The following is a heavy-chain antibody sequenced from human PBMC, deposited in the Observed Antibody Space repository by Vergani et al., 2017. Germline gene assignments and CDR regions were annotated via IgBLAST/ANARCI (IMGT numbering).Heavy chain of an antibody. V-gene: IGHV4-34*01. Sequence: QVQLQQWGAGLLKPSETLSLTCGVHGGSFSVYYWSWIRQSPGKGLEWIGAINDIGTTNYNPSLKSRVTISVETSKTQFSLRLNSVTAADTAVYYCARFRGPDIVGTAFYHWAQGTLVSVSS. J-gene: IGHJ4*02. CDR3: ARFRGPDIVGTAFYH. CDR2: INDIGTT. CDR1: GGSFSVYY. D-gene: IGHD5-12*01.